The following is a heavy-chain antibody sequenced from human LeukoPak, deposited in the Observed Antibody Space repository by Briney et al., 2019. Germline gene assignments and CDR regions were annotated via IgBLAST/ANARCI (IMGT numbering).Heavy chain of an antibody. Sequence: ASVKVSCKASGYTFTGYYMHWVRRAPGQGLEWMGWINPNSGVTNYAQKFQGRVTMTRDTSISTAYMELSRLRSDDTAVYYCALGAPIPYSSSWNYWGQGTLITVSS. J-gene: IGHJ4*02. CDR3: ALGAPIPYSSSWNY. V-gene: IGHV1-2*02. D-gene: IGHD6-13*01. CDR2: INPNSGVT. CDR1: GYTFTGYY.